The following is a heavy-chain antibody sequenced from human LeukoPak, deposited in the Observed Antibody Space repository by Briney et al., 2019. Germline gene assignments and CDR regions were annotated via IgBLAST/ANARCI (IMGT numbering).Heavy chain of an antibody. J-gene: IGHJ6*03. CDR3: ARESGYSYGSYYMDV. V-gene: IGHV1-69*13. CDR2: IIPIFGTA. Sequence: SVKVSCKASGGTFSSYAISWVRQAPGQGLEWMGGIIPIFGTANYAQKFQGGVTITADESTSTAYMELSSLRSEDTAVYYCARESGYSYGSYYMDVWGKGTTVTVSS. CDR1: GGTFSSYA. D-gene: IGHD5-18*01.